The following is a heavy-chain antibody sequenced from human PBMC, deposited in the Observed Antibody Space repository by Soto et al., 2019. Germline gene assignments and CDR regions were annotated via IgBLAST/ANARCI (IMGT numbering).Heavy chain of an antibody. CDR1: GFTFSTYA. V-gene: IGHV3-30-3*01. CDR3: ARDLGLRYLEWLFAL. D-gene: IGHD3-3*01. J-gene: IGHJ5*02. Sequence: QVQLVESGGGVVQPGRSLRLSCAASGFTFSTYAMHWVRQAPGKGLEWVAVISHDGTNKYYADSVKGRFTISRDNSKNTLYVQMNSLRADDRAVYYCARDLGLRYLEWLFALWGQGTLVTVSS. CDR2: ISHDGTNK.